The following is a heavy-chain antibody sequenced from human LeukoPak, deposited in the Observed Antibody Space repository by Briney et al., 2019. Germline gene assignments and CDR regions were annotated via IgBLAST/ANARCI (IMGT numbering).Heavy chain of an antibody. CDR1: GFTFSTYA. V-gene: IGHV3-23*01. D-gene: IGHD3-9*01. CDR3: AKRGILTAYSSFDY. Sequence: PGGSLRLSCAASGFTFSTYAMSWVRQAPGKGLEWVSAITGSGGSISYTDSVKGRFTISRDNSKNTLYLQMNSLRAEDTAVYFCAKRGILTAYSSFDYWGQGTLVTVSS. J-gene: IGHJ4*02. CDR2: ITGSGGSI.